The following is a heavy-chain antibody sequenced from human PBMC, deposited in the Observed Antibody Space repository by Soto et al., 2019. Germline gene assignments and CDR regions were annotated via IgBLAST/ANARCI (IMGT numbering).Heavy chain of an antibody. D-gene: IGHD6-13*01. J-gene: IGHJ6*02. CDR1: GYTFTSYA. CDR2: INAGNGNT. Sequence: ASVKVSCKASGYTFTSYAMHWVRQAPGQRLEWMGWINAGNGNTKYSQKFQGRVTMTTDTSTSTAYMELRSLRSDDTAVYYCAAVGGGSWPYYYYGMDVWGQGTTVTVSS. V-gene: IGHV1-3*01. CDR3: AAVGGGSWPYYYYGMDV.